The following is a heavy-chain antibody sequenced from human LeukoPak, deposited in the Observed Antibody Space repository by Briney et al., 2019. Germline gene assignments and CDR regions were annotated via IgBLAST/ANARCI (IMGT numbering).Heavy chain of an antibody. CDR3: ARDKLHYYGSGSYFPDYYYGMDV. CDR1: GGSISSYY. J-gene: IGHJ6*02. CDR2: IYYSGST. Sequence: PSETLSLTCTVSGGSISSYYWSWIRQPPGKGLEWIGYIYYSGSTNYNPSLKSRVTISVDTSKNQFSLKLSSVTAADTAAYYCARDKLHYYGSGSYFPDYYYGMDVWGQGTTVTVSS. D-gene: IGHD3-10*01. V-gene: IGHV4-59*01.